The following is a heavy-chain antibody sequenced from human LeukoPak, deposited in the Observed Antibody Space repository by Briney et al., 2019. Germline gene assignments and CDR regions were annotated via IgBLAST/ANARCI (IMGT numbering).Heavy chain of an antibody. CDR1: GFTFSRHA. Sequence: GGSLRLSCAASGFTFSRHAMHWVRRAPGKGLELVSSISRNGDSTGYGNSVKGRFTISRDNSKNTLYLQMGSLRIEDMALYYCARSSGDYDHSYGMGVWGQGTTVTVSS. CDR3: ARSSGDYDHSYGMGV. CDR2: ISRNGDST. D-gene: IGHD1-26*01. J-gene: IGHJ6*02. V-gene: IGHV3-64*01.